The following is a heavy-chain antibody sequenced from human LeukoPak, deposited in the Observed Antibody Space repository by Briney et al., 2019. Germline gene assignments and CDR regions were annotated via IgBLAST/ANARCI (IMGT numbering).Heavy chain of an antibody. V-gene: IGHV4-30-2*01. J-gene: IGHJ4*02. CDR3: ASRPGYNWNYGVDY. D-gene: IGHD1-7*01. CDR2: IYHSGST. Sequence: SETLSLTCTVSGGSISSGGYYWSWIRQPPGKGLEWIGYIYHSGSTYYNPSLKGRVTISVDRSKNQFSLKLSSVTAADTAVYYCASRPGYNWNYGVDYWGQGTLVTVSS. CDR1: GGSISSGGYY.